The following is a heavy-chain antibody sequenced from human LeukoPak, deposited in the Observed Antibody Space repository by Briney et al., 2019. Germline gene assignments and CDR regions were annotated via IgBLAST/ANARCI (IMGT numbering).Heavy chain of an antibody. V-gene: IGHV3-74*01. Sequence: GGSLRLSCATSGFTFTTYWMHWVRQAPGKGLVWVSRVNSDGTSSTYADSVKGRFTISRDNAKNTLYLPMNSLRADDTAVYYCTGSRTSNWFDPWGQGTLVTVSS. CDR1: GFTFTTYW. CDR2: VNSDGTSS. D-gene: IGHD2-15*01. CDR3: TGSRTSNWFDP. J-gene: IGHJ5*02.